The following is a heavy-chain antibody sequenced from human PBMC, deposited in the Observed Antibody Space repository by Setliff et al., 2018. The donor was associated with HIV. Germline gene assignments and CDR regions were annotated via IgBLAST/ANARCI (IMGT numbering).Heavy chain of an antibody. D-gene: IGHD3-16*02. CDR1: GGSISNTPYY. CDR2: IYYSGST. J-gene: IGHJ4*02. Sequence: TSETLSLTCTVSGGSISNTPYYWAWIRQHPGKGLEWIGYIYYSGSTHYNPSLKSRVTMSIDTSKSQFSLRLSSVTAADTAVYYCASGRVRQSRKFGGVIVLPPFDYWGQGTLVTVSS. V-gene: IGHV4-31*03. CDR3: ASGRVRQSRKFGGVIVLPPFDY.